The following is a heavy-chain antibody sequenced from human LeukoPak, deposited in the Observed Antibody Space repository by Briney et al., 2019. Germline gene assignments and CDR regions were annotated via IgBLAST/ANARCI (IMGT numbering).Heavy chain of an antibody. Sequence: SETLSLTCTVSGGSITSHFWSWIRQPPGKGLEWIGYISYSGSTNYNSSLKSRVTISVDTSKNQFSLKVSSVTAADTAVYYCARIYDSSDYSTYYFDYWGQGTLVTVSS. D-gene: IGHD3-22*01. CDR2: ISYSGST. J-gene: IGHJ4*02. V-gene: IGHV4-59*08. CDR1: GGSITSHF. CDR3: ARIYDSSDYSTYYFDY.